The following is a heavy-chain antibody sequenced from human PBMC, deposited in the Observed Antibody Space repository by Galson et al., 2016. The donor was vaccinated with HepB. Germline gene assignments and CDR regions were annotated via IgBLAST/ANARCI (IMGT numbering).Heavy chain of an antibody. CDR2: SDRPNGDT. V-gene: IGHV1-2*06. Sequence: VKVSCKASGYTFTDYHIQWARQAPGQGLEWVGRSDRPNGDTKYAQKFQGRVTMTRDTSTSTAHMELSSLTSDDTAVYYCARDCGFGGGLDHWGQGTLVAVSS. D-gene: IGHD2-21*01. CDR1: GYTFTDYH. J-gene: IGHJ4*02. CDR3: ARDCGFGGGLDH.